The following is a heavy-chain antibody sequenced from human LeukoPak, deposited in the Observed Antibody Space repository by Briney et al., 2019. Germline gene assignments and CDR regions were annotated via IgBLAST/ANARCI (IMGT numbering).Heavy chain of an antibody. Sequence: GESLKISCKGSGYIFRNYWIGWVRQMPGKGLEWMGIVYPGDSDTRYSPSFEGQVTISADKSISTAYLQFSSLKASDTAMYYCARLVGFGTYYFDQWGQGTLVTVSS. J-gene: IGHJ4*02. CDR1: GYIFRNYW. V-gene: IGHV5-51*01. CDR3: ARLVGFGTYYFDQ. D-gene: IGHD3-10*01. CDR2: VYPGDSDT.